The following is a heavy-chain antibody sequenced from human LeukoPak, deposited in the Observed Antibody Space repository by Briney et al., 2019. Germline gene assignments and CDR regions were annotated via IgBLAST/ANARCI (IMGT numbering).Heavy chain of an antibody. V-gene: IGHV3-30*18. D-gene: IGHD4-23*01. Sequence: SGGSLRLSCAASGFTFSSYGMHWVRQAPGKGLEWVAVISYDGSNKYYADSVKGRFTISRDNSKNTLYLQMNSLRAEDTAVYYCAKDWADSTVADYFDYWGQGTLVTVSS. J-gene: IGHJ4*02. CDR2: ISYDGSNK. CDR3: AKDWADSTVADYFDY. CDR1: GFTFSSYG.